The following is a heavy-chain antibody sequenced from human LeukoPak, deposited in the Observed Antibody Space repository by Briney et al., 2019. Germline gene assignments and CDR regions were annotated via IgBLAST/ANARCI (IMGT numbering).Heavy chain of an antibody. D-gene: IGHD3-22*01. Sequence: SETLSLTCSVSGGSMSRHYWSWIRQPPGKGLEWIGYIYYNGKTYYTPSLRSRVTMSIDTSKSLFSLKLTSVTAADTAVYSCARLLDNDASGDPDTFDMWGQGTVVTVSS. V-gene: IGHV4-59*11. CDR1: GGSMSRHY. CDR3: ARLLDNDASGDPDTFDM. CDR2: IYYNGKT. J-gene: IGHJ3*02.